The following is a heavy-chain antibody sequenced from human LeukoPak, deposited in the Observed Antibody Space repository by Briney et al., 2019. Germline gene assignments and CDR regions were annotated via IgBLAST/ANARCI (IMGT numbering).Heavy chain of an antibody. J-gene: IGHJ4*02. CDR1: GFTVSSNY. CDR2: ITTSSVYI. CDR3: ARMGLEELLIDYFDY. V-gene: IGHV3-21*01. Sequence: GGSLRLSCAASGFTVSSNYMSWVRQAPGKGLEWVSSITTSSVYIYYADSVKGRFTISRDNTKNSLYLQMNSLRAEDTAVYYCARMGLEELLIDYFDYWGQGALVTVSS. D-gene: IGHD3-10*01.